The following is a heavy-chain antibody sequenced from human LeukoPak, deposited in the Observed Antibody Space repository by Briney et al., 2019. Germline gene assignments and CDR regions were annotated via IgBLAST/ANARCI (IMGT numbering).Heavy chain of an antibody. V-gene: IGHV4-59*08. Sequence: MTSETLSLTCTVSGGSISSYYWSWIRQPPGKGLEWIGYIYYSGSTNYNPSLKSRVTISVDTSKNQFSLKLSSVTAADTAVYYCASSTVYYYDSSGYDAFDIWGQGTMVTVSS. CDR1: GGSISSYY. D-gene: IGHD3-22*01. CDR3: ASSTVYYYDSSGYDAFDI. J-gene: IGHJ3*02. CDR2: IYYSGST.